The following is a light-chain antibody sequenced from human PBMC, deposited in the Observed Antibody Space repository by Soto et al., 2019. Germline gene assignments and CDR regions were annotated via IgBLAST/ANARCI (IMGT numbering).Light chain of an antibody. J-gene: IGKJ1*01. CDR3: QHYGSSPPTWT. CDR1: QRVTSSY. CDR2: GAS. Sequence: EIVLTQSPGTLSLSPEERATHYCRASQRVTSSYLAWYQEKPGQAPRLLIYGASSRATGIPDRFSGSGSGTDFTLTISRLEPEDFAVYYCQHYGSSPPTWTFGQGTKVDIK. V-gene: IGKV3-20*01.